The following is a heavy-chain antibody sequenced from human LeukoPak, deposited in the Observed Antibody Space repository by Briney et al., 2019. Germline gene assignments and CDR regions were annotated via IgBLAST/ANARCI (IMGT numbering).Heavy chain of an antibody. J-gene: IGHJ4*02. D-gene: IGHD3-22*01. Sequence: GGSLRLSCAASGFTFSNAWMSWVRQAPGKGLEWVGRIKSKTDGGTTDYAAPVKGRFTISRDDSKNTLYLQMNSLKTEDTAVYYCTTDNYDSSGYYSAFDYWGQGTLVTVSS. CDR2: IKSKTDGGTT. V-gene: IGHV3-15*01. CDR3: TTDNYDSSGYYSAFDY. CDR1: GFTFSNAW.